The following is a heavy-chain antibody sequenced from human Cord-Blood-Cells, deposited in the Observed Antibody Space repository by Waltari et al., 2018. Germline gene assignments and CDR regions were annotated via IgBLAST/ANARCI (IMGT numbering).Heavy chain of an antibody. CDR3: ARKGTEQQVVSGWFDP. CDR2: IYYSGST. V-gene: IGHV4-59*01. Sequence: QVQLQESGPGLVKPSETLSLTCPVSADSISSYYWSRLRQPPGKGLEWIGYIYYSGSTNYNPSLKSRVTISVDTSKNQFSLKLSSVTAADTAVYYCARKGTEQQVVSGWFDPWGQGTLVTVSS. D-gene: IGHD6-13*01. CDR1: ADSISSYY. J-gene: IGHJ5*02.